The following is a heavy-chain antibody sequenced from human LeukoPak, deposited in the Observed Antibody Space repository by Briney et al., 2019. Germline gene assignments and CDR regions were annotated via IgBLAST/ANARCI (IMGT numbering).Heavy chain of an antibody. V-gene: IGHV3-30*18. J-gene: IGHJ4*02. CDR3: AKNRGWLQLQYYFDY. Sequence: GRSLRLSCAASGFTFSSYGMHWVRQAPGKGLEWVAVISYDGSNKYYADSVKGRFTISRDNSKNTLYLQMNSLRAEDTAVYYCAKNRGWLQLQYYFDYWGQGTLVTVSS. D-gene: IGHD5-24*01. CDR2: ISYDGSNK. CDR1: GFTFSSYG.